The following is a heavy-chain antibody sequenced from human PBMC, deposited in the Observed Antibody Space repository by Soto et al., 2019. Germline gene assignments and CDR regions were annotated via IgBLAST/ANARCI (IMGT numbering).Heavy chain of an antibody. Sequence: ASVKVSGKASGYTFTSYYMHWVRQAPGQGLEWMGIINPSGGSTSYAQKFQGRVTMTRDTSTSTVYMELSSLRSEDTAVYYCARDHGSWYIDYWGQGTLVTVSS. CDR2: INPSGGST. D-gene: IGHD6-13*01. CDR3: ARDHGSWYIDY. CDR1: GYTFTSYY. V-gene: IGHV1-46*01. J-gene: IGHJ4*02.